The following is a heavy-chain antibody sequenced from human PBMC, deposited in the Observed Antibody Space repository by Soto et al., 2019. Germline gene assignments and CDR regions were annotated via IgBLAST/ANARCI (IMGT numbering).Heavy chain of an antibody. CDR3: ARKGGGTGTDYYYYGMDV. V-gene: IGHV3-30-3*01. D-gene: IGHD1-1*01. CDR1: GFTFSSYA. CDR2: ISYDGSNK. Sequence: GGSLRLSCAASGFTFSSYARHWVRQAPGKGLEWVAVISYDGSNKYYADSVKGRFTISRDNSKNTLYLQMNSLRAEDTAVYYCARKGGGTGTDYYYYGMDVWGQGTTVTVSS. J-gene: IGHJ6*02.